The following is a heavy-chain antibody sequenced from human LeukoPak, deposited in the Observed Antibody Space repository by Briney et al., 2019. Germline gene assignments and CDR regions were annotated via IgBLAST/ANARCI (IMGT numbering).Heavy chain of an antibody. CDR3: AKGGVPVVSPAVN. CDR2: ISSVTTTI. D-gene: IGHD2-2*01. Sequence: GGSLRLSCAASGFNLSSYSMNWVRQAPGKGLEWISYISSVTTTIYYADSVKGRFTISRDNSKNTLYLQMNSLRAEDTAVYYCAKGGVPVVSPAVNWGQGTLVTVSS. CDR1: GFNLSSYS. V-gene: IGHV3-48*01. J-gene: IGHJ4*02.